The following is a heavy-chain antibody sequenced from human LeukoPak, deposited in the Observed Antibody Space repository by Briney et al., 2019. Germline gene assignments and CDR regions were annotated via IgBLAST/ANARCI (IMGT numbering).Heavy chain of an antibody. V-gene: IGHV3-48*02. D-gene: IGHD1-26*01. CDR3: ASSGSYRFDY. J-gene: IGHJ4*02. CDR1: GFTFSNFW. Sequence: PGGSLRLSCTASGFTFSNFWTGWVRQAPGKGLEWVSHITASGTAMFYADSVKGRFTISRDNAKNSLYLQMNSLRDEDTAVYYCASSGSYRFDYWGQGTLVTVSS. CDR2: ITASGTAM.